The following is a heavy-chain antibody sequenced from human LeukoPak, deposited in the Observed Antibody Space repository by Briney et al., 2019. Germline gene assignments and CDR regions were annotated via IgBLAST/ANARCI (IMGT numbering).Heavy chain of an antibody. CDR1: EFIVSSNY. Sequence: GGSLRLSCAASEFIVSSNYMSRVRKAPGKGLEWVSVIYSGGSTYYAESVKGRFTISRDNSKNTLYLQMNSLRAEDTAVYYCAKDSGSYDYYYYMDVWGKGTTVTVSS. J-gene: IGHJ6*03. CDR2: IYSGGST. CDR3: AKDSGSYDYYYYMDV. D-gene: IGHD1-26*01. V-gene: IGHV3-53*01.